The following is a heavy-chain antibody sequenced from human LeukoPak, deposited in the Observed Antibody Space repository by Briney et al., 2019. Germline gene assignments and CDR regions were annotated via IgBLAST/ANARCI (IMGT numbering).Heavy chain of an antibody. CDR1: GFTFSDYY. CDR2: ISSSGSTI. Sequence: PGGSLRLSCAASGFTFSDYYMSWIRQAPGQGLEWVSYISSSGSTIYYADSVKGRFTISRDNAKNSLYLQMNSLRAEDTAVYYCARDENHYYDSSGFYYYYYGMDVWGQGTTVTVSS. V-gene: IGHV3-11*01. CDR3: ARDENHYYDSSGFYYYYYGMDV. D-gene: IGHD3-22*01. J-gene: IGHJ6*02.